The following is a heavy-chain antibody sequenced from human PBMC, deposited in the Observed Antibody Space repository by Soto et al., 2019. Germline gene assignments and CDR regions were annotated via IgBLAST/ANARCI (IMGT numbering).Heavy chain of an antibody. CDR3: AKEELVGVVAATPEDGVDP. D-gene: IGHD2-15*01. V-gene: IGHV3-23*01. CDR1: GFTFRSYA. CDR2: ISGSGGST. J-gene: IGHJ5*02. Sequence: EVQRLESGGGFVQPGGSLRLSCAASGFTFRSYAMSWVRQATGQGLEWVSAISGSGGSTYYADSVKGRYTISRDNSKNTLYRQMNRLRAEDTAVYYWAKEELVGVVAATPEDGVDPWGQGTLVTVSA.